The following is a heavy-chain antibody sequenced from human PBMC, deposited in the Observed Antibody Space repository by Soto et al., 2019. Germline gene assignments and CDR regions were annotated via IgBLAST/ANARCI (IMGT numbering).Heavy chain of an antibody. CDR3: AKGSYSGIYSDFDY. Sequence: QVQLVDSGGGVVQPGTSLRVSCAASGFTFSTYGMYWVRHAPGKGLAWGAAISSDGSNKYYADSVKGRFTISRDNSKNTLYLQMNSLRAEDTAVYYCAKGSYSGIYSDFDYWGQGTLVTVSS. CDR2: ISSDGSNK. CDR1: GFTFSTYG. D-gene: IGHD1-26*01. J-gene: IGHJ4*02. V-gene: IGHV3-30*18.